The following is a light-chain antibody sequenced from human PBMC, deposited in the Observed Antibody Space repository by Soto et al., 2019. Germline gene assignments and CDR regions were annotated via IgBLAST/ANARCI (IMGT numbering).Light chain of an antibody. CDR3: QQYNNWPLYT. Sequence: EIVMTQSPATLSVSPGERATLSCRASQSVSSTLAWYQQKPGQAPRLLIYDASTRATGIPARFSGSGSGTEFTLTISSLQSEDFAVYYCQQYNNWPLYTFGQGTKLEIK. CDR2: DAS. CDR1: QSVSST. V-gene: IGKV3-15*01. J-gene: IGKJ2*01.